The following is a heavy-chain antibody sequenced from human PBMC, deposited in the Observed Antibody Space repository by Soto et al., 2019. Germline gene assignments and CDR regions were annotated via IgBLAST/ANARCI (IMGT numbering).Heavy chain of an antibody. J-gene: IGHJ4*02. CDR2: IRSKAYGGTT. CDR1: GFTFGDYA. CDR3: TRDTSWATDY. D-gene: IGHD5-12*01. Sequence: GGSLRLSCTASGFTFGDYAMSWVRQAPGKGLEWVGFIRSKAYGGTTEYAASGKGRFTISRDDSKSIAYLQMNSLKTEDTAVYYYTRDTSWATDYWGQGTLVTVSS. V-gene: IGHV3-49*04.